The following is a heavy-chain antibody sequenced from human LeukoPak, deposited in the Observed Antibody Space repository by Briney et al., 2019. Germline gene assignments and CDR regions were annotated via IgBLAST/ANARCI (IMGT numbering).Heavy chain of an antibody. Sequence: GESLRLSCAASGFTFSGSGMHWVRQAPGKVLEWVAFIRYHGGDKYYADSVKGRFAISRDNSKNTLYLQMNSLRAEDTAVYYCARDPMVRGVFDYWGQGTLVTVSS. CDR1: GFTFSGSG. CDR2: IRYHGGDK. D-gene: IGHD3-10*01. V-gene: IGHV3-30*02. J-gene: IGHJ4*02. CDR3: ARDPMVRGVFDY.